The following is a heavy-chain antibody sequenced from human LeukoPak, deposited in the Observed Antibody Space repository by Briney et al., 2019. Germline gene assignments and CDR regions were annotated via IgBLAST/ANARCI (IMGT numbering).Heavy chain of an antibody. Sequence: QSGGSLRLSCAASGFTFSSYGMPWVRQAPGKGLEWVAVISYDGSNKYYADSVKGRFTISRDNSKNTLYLQMNSLRAEDTAVYYCAKVSYNRTPMGAFDIWGQGTMVTVSS. CDR3: AKVSYNRTPMGAFDI. D-gene: IGHD1-14*01. V-gene: IGHV3-30*18. J-gene: IGHJ3*02. CDR2: ISYDGSNK. CDR1: GFTFSSYG.